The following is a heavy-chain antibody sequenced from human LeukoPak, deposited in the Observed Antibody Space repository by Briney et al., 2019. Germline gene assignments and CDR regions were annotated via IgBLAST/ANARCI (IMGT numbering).Heavy chain of an antibody. J-gene: IGHJ4*02. V-gene: IGHV3-48*04. D-gene: IGHD6-19*01. CDR1: GFTFSSYS. CDR2: ITSSSSTI. CDR3: ARDRPGSGWYYFDS. Sequence: PGGSLRLSCAASGFTFSSYSMNWVRQAPGKGLGWVSFITSSSSTIHYVDSVKGRFTISRDNAKNSLYLQMNSLRAEDTAVYYCARDRPGSGWYYFDSWGQGTLVTVSS.